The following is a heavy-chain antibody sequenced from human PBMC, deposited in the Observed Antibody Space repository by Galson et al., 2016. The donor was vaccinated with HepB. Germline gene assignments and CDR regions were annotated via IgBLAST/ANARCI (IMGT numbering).Heavy chain of an antibody. J-gene: IGHJ4*02. CDR1: GFTFSYTY. CDR2: IYSGGNT. V-gene: IGHV3-66*01. D-gene: IGHD5-18*01. Sequence: SLRLSCAASGFTFSYTYMTWVRQAPGKGLEWVSLIYSGGNTDYADSVKGRFTISRDNAKNSLYLQMNSLRAEDTAVYYCARTKLQLLYYFDYWGQGTLVTVSS. CDR3: ARTKLQLLYYFDY.